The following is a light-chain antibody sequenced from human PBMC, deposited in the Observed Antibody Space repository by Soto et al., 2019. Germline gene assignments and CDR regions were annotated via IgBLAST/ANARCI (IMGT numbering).Light chain of an antibody. CDR2: EVT. J-gene: IGLJ1*01. CDR1: SRDIGNYNY. Sequence: QSVLTQPASVSGSPGQSITISCTGTSRDIGNYNYVSWYQHHPGKAPKLMIYEVTSRPSGVSDRFSGSKSGMTASLTISGLQPEDEAAYYCCAYAGNSRYVFGTGTKVTVL. V-gene: IGLV2-23*02. CDR3: CAYAGNSRYV.